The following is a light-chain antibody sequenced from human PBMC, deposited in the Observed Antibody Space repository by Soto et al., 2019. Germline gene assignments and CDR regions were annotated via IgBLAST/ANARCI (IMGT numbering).Light chain of an antibody. CDR2: EDS. CDR1: NIGSQD. J-gene: IGLJ3*02. Sequence: SYELTQPPSVSVAPEQTARITCGGNNIGSQDVFWYQQKAGQAPVLVVYEDSDRPSGTPERFSGSNSETTATLTISRVEAGDEADYYCQEWDRTSDHWVFGGGTKLTVL. CDR3: QEWDRTSDHWV. V-gene: IGLV3-21*02.